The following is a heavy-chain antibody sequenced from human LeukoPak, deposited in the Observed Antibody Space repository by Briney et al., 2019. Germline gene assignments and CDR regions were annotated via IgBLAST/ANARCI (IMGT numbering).Heavy chain of an antibody. D-gene: IGHD3-10*01. V-gene: IGHV1-18*01. CDR2: ISAYNGNT. CDR3: ARDVLLWFEESHGGAFDI. Sequence: GASVKVSCKASRYTSTIYAISWVRHAPRQGLEWMGWISAYNGNTNYAQKLQGRVTMTTHTSTSTAYMELRSLTSDDAAVYYCARDVLLWFEESHGGAFDIWGQGTMVTVSS. J-gene: IGHJ3*02. CDR1: RYTSTIYA.